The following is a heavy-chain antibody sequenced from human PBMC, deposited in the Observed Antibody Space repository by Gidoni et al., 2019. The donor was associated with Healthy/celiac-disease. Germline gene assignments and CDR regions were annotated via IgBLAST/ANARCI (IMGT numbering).Heavy chain of an antibody. Sequence: EVQLVESGGGLVKPGGSLRLACAASGFTFSSYSMNWVRQAPGKGLEWVSSSSSSSSYIYYADSVKGRFTISRDNAKNSLYLQMNSLRAEDTAVYYCARVIAVAGNGNWFDPWGQGTLVTVSS. D-gene: IGHD6-19*01. V-gene: IGHV3-21*01. CDR3: ARVIAVAGNGNWFDP. J-gene: IGHJ5*02. CDR1: GFTFSSYS. CDR2: SSSSSSYI.